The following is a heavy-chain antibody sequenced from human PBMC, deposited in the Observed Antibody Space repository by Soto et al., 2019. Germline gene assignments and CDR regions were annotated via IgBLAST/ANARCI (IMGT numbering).Heavy chain of an antibody. V-gene: IGHV3-30-3*01. Sequence: QVQLVESGGGVVQPGRSLRLSCAASGFTFSSYAMHWVRQAPGPGLEWGALISYDGSNKYYADSGKGRVTISRDKSKNTMYLQMNNLRREDTAVYHCASDQGGTPLYYHGMDVWGQGTTVTVSS. D-gene: IGHD1-7*01. CDR2: ISYDGSNK. J-gene: IGHJ6*02. CDR3: ASDQGGTPLYYHGMDV. CDR1: GFTFSSYA.